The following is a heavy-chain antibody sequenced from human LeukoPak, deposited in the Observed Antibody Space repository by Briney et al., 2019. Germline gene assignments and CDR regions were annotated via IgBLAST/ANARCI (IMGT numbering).Heavy chain of an antibody. V-gene: IGHV3-33*06. Sequence: GGSLRLSCAASGFTFSNYGMQWVRQAPGKGLEWLAVIWYGGSQKYYADSVKGRFTISREDSKNTLYLQMNSLRAEDTAVYYCAKVVAGYGDYYYGMDVWGQGTTVTVSS. J-gene: IGHJ6*02. CDR3: AKVVAGYGDYYYGMDV. D-gene: IGHD6-19*01. CDR2: IWYGGSQK. CDR1: GFTFSNYG.